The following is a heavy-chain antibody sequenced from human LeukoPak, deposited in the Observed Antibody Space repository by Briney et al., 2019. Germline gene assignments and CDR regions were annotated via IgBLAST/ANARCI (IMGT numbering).Heavy chain of an antibody. CDR3: ASGYEDY. CDR1: GYTFSDYY. CDR2: INPDSGGT. D-gene: IGHD5-12*01. V-gene: IGHV1-2*06. Sequence: GASVKVSCKASGYTFSDYYIHWVRQAPGQGLEWMGRINPDSGGTNYAQKFQGRVTMTRDTSISTAYMELSRLRSDDTAVYCCASGYEDYWGQGTLVTVSS. J-gene: IGHJ4*02.